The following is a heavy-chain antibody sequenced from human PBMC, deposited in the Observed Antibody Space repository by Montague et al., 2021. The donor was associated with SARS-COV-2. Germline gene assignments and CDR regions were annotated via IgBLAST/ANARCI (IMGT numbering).Heavy chain of an antibody. CDR3: ARDYYDSTGLYWFDP. J-gene: IGHJ5*02. V-gene: IGHV4-61*02. CDR2: IHSSGGT. Sequence: TLSLTCAVSGGSIINGSNLYWGWIRQSAGKGLEWIGRIHSSGGTNYNPSLKSRLTMSVDSSANQFSLKLISVTAADTAVYYCARDYYDSTGLYWFDPWGPRVLVTVSS. D-gene: IGHD3-22*01. CDR1: GGSIINGSNLY.